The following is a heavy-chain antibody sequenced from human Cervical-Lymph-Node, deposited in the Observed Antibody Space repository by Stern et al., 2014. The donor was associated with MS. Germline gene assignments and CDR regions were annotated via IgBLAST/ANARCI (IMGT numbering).Heavy chain of an antibody. V-gene: IGHV1-46*01. J-gene: IGHJ4*02. CDR3: ARLRSGYDYGDY. CDR1: GYTFSNYY. Sequence: MQLVESGAEVKKPGASVNVSCKASGYTFSNYYMHWVRQAPGQGLEWMGMINPSGGRSSYAQNFQGRVTLTRDTSTSTVYMELSSLTSEDTAVYYCARLRSGYDYGDYWGQGTLVTVPS. D-gene: IGHD5-12*01. CDR2: INPSGGRS.